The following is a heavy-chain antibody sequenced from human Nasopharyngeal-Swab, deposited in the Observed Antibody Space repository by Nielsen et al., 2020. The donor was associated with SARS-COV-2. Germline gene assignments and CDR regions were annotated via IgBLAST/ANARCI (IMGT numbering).Heavy chain of an antibody. Sequence: GESLKISCAASGFTFSSYSMNWVRKAPGKGLEWVSSISSSSSYIYYADSVKGRFTISRDNAKNSLYLQMNSLRAEDTAVYYCASERSSRLGEGTFDYWGQGTLVTVSS. J-gene: IGHJ4*02. V-gene: IGHV3-21*01. CDR1: GFTFSSYS. CDR3: ASERSSRLGEGTFDY. CDR2: ISSSSSYI. D-gene: IGHD3-16*01.